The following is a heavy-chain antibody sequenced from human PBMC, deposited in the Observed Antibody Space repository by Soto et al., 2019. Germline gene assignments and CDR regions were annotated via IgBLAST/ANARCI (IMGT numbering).Heavy chain of an antibody. CDR3: AKEVHCGGGSCSWSEGFDY. V-gene: IGHV3-30*18. CDR1: GFIFSSYG. CDR2: ISYEGSHT. J-gene: IGHJ4*02. Sequence: QVQLVESGGGVVQPGRSLRLSCAASGFIFSSYGMHWVRQAPGKGLEWVAVISYEGSHTYYADSVKGRFTITRDNSKNTLYLQMNSLRPEDTAVYYCAKEVHCGGGSCSWSEGFDYWGQGTLLTV. D-gene: IGHD2-15*01.